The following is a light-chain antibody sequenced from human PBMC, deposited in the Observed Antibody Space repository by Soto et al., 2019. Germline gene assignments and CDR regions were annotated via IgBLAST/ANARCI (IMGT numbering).Light chain of an antibody. V-gene: IGLV4-69*01. CDR2: LNSAGSH. J-gene: IGLJ2*01. Sequence: QSVLTQSPSASASLGASVKLTCTLSSGHSSYAIAWHQQHPEKGPRYLMKLNSAGSHSKGDGIPDRFSGSSSGAERYLTISSLQSEDEADYYCQTWGTGIQVFGAGTKVTVL. CDR1: SGHSSYA. CDR3: QTWGTGIQV.